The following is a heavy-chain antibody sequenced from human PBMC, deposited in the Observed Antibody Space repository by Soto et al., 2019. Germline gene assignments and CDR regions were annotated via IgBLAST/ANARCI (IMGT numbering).Heavy chain of an antibody. Sequence: GASVKVSCKASGYTLTSYYMHWVRQAPGQGLEWMGIINPSGGSTSYAQKFQGRVTMTRDTSTSTVYMELSSLRSEDTAVYYCARDPATYSSSSVWFDPWGQGTLVTV. D-gene: IGHD6-6*01. V-gene: IGHV1-46*01. CDR2: INPSGGST. J-gene: IGHJ5*02. CDR3: ARDPATYSSSSVWFDP. CDR1: GYTLTSYY.